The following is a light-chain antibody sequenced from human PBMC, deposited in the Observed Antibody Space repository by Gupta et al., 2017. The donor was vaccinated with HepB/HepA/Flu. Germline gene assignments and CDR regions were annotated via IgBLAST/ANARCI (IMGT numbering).Light chain of an antibody. J-gene: IGLJ1*01. CDR1: SSDVGGYHY. CDR3: CSDAGSYTYV. CDR2: DVS. Sequence: QSALTQPRSVSGSPGQSVTISCTGTSSDVGGYHYVSWYQQTPGKAPKLMIYDVSKRPSGVPDRFSGSKAGNTASLTISGLQAEDEAEYYCCSDAGSYTYVFGTGTKVTVL. V-gene: IGLV2-11*01.